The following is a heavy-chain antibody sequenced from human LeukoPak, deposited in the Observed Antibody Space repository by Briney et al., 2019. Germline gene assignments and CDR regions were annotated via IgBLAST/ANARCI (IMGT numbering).Heavy chain of an antibody. V-gene: IGHV4-4*07. CDR1: GGSFSGYY. CDR3: ARDAPPPYCSVGTCYFDY. Sequence: PSETLSLTCAVYGGSFSGYYWTWIRQPAGKGLEWIGRIYTSGGTNYSPALKSRVTISLDTSKNQFSLKLFSVTAADTAVYYYARDAPPPYCSVGTCYFDYWGQGSLVTVSS. D-gene: IGHD2-15*01. J-gene: IGHJ4*02. CDR2: IYTSGGT.